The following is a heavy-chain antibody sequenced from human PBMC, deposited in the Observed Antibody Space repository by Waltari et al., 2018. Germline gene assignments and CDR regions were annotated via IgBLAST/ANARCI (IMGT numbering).Heavy chain of an antibody. CDR1: GGSFSGYY. V-gene: IGHV4-34*01. CDR3: ARRYYGSGSYYTLYNWFDP. Sequence: QVQLQQWGAGLLKPSETLSLTCAVYGGSFSGYYWSWIRQPPGKGLEWIGEINHSGRTNYNPCLKSRVTISVDTSKNQFSLKLSSVTAADTAVYYCARRYYGSGSYYTLYNWFDPWGQGTLVTVSS. D-gene: IGHD3-10*01. CDR2: INHSGRT. J-gene: IGHJ5*02.